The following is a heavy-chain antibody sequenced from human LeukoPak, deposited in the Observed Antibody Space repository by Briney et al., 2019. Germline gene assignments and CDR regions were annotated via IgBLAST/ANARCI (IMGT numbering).Heavy chain of an antibody. CDR2: INHSGST. CDR3: ARKRSIAVAGRPPYNWFDP. V-gene: IGHV4-34*01. CDR1: GGSFSCYY. D-gene: IGHD6-19*01. J-gene: IGHJ5*02. Sequence: SETLSLTCAVYGGSFSCYYWSWIRQPPGKGLEWIGEINHSGSTNYNPSLKSRVTISVDTSKNQFSLKLSSVTAADTAVYYCARKRSIAVAGRPPYNWFDPWGQGTLVTVSS.